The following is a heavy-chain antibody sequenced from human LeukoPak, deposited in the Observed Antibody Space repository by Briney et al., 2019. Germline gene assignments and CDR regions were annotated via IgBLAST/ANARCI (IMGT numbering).Heavy chain of an antibody. D-gene: IGHD6-19*01. V-gene: IGHV5-51*01. CDR1: GYSSSTYW. Sequence: GESLKISCKGSGYSSSTYWIGWVRQVPGKGLEWMGIIYPGDSDTRESPSFQGQVTMSADRSISTAYLQWSSLKASDSAMYYCARLVGGVAGMGDYFDFWGQGTLVTVYS. CDR3: ARLVGGVAGMGDYFDF. CDR2: IYPGDSDT. J-gene: IGHJ4*02.